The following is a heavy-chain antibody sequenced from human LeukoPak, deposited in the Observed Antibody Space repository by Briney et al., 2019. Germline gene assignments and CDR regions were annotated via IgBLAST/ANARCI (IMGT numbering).Heavy chain of an antibody. D-gene: IGHD6-19*01. V-gene: IGHV3-15*01. CDR2: IKSKTDGGTT. Sequence: GGSLRLSCAASGFTFSNAWMSWVRQAPGKGLEWVGRIKSKTDGGTTDYAAPVKGRFTISRDDSKNTLYLQMNSLKTEDTAVYYCTTDPQQWLVPSIDYWGQGTLVTVSS. CDR3: TTDPQQWLVPSIDY. CDR1: GFTFSNAW. J-gene: IGHJ4*02.